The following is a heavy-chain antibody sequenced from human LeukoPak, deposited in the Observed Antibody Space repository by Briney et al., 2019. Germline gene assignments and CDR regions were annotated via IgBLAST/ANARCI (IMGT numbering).Heavy chain of an antibody. CDR1: GFTFSSYG. V-gene: IGHV3-30*03. Sequence: PGGSLRLSCAASGFTFSSYGMHWVRQAPGKGLEWVAVISYDGSNKYYADSVKGRFTISRDNAKNSLFLQMNSLRAEDTAVYYCARVGVGNSFEFDYWGQGTLVTVSS. CDR3: ARVGVGNSFEFDY. D-gene: IGHD6-6*01. J-gene: IGHJ4*02. CDR2: ISYDGSNK.